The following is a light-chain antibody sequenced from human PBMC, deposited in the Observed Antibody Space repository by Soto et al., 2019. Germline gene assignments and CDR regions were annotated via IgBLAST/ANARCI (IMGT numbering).Light chain of an antibody. V-gene: IGKV3-11*01. J-gene: IGKJ4*01. Sequence: ETVLTQSPATLSLSPGERATLSCRASQSVKTYLAWYQQKPGQVPRLLIYDASNRATGIPARFSGSGSGTDFTLTISSLDPEDFAVYYCQSRSSWPPVLTFGGGTKVEIK. CDR2: DAS. CDR3: QSRSSWPPVLT. CDR1: QSVKTY.